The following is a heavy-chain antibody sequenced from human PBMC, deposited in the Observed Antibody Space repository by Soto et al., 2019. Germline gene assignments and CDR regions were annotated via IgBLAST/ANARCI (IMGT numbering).Heavy chain of an antibody. CDR3: ASPFYDYKHYYGMDV. Sequence: KPSETLSLTCAVYGGSFSGYYWSWIRQPPGKGLEWIGEINHSGSTNYNPSLKSRVTISVDTSKNQFSLKLSSVTAADTAVYYCASPFYDYKHYYGMDVWG. CDR1: GGSFSGYY. V-gene: IGHV4-34*01. CDR2: INHSGST. J-gene: IGHJ6*01. D-gene: IGHD4-4*01.